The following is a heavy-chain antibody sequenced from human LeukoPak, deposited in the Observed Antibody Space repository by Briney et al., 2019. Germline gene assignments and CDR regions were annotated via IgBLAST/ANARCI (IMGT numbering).Heavy chain of an antibody. Sequence: GGSLRLSCAASGFTVSSNYMSWVRQAPGKGLEWVSVIYSGGSTYYADSVKGRFTISRDNSKNTLYPQMNSLRAEDTAVYYCARDIMDCSSTSCYMDYYYYGMDVWGQGTTVTVSS. V-gene: IGHV3-66*01. CDR3: ARDIMDCSSTSCYMDYYYYGMDV. D-gene: IGHD2-2*02. J-gene: IGHJ6*02. CDR1: GFTVSSNY. CDR2: IYSGGST.